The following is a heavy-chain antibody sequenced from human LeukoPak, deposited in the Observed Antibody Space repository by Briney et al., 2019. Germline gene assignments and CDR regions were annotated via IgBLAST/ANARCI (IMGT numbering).Heavy chain of an antibody. D-gene: IGHD6-19*01. J-gene: IGHJ6*03. V-gene: IGHV3-23*01. Sequence: GGSLRLSCAASGFTFSSYGMSWVRQVPGKGLEWVSGISGSGGRTYYADSVKGRFTISRDNSKNTLYLQMNSLRADDTAVYYCAKGGIAVASTSYYYYMDVWGKGTTVTISS. CDR3: AKGGIAVASTSYYYYMDV. CDR1: GFTFSSYG. CDR2: ISGSGGRT.